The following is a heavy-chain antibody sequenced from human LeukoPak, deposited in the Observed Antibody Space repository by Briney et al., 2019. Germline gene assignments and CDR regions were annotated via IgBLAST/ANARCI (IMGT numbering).Heavy chain of an antibody. Sequence: SETLSLTCSVSGGSISSYYWSWIRQPPGKGLEWIGYIYHSGSTNYNPSLKSRVTISVDTSKSQFSLKLSSVTAADTAVYYCARHLSWYNAFDIWGQGTMVTVSS. CDR3: ARHLSWYNAFDI. V-gene: IGHV4-59*01. J-gene: IGHJ3*02. CDR2: IYHSGST. D-gene: IGHD6-13*01. CDR1: GGSISSYY.